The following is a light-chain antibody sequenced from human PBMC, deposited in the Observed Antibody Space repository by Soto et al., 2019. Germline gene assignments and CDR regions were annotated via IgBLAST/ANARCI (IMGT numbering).Light chain of an antibody. CDR1: QSVSSY. Sequence: EIVLTQSPATLSLSPGERATLSCRASQSVSSYLAWYQQKPGQAPRLLIYDASNRATGIPARFSGSGSGTDFTLTISSLEPEDFAVYYCQQRSNWPAGPFTFGPGTKVDIK. V-gene: IGKV3-11*01. CDR3: QQRSNWPAGPFT. CDR2: DAS. J-gene: IGKJ3*01.